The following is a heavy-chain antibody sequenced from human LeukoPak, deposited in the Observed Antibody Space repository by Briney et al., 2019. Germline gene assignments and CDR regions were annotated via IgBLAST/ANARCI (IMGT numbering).Heavy chain of an antibody. V-gene: IGHV3-23*01. CDR3: AKDRITNFDY. J-gene: IGHJ4*02. CDR1: GFSFSSYA. CDR2: ISGSGDNT. Sequence: PGGSLKLSCAASGFSFSSYAMSWVRQAPGKGLEWVSSISGSGDNTYYAESVKGRFTISRDNSKNTLFLQMNSLRAEDTAVYYCAKDRITNFDYWGQGTLVTVSS.